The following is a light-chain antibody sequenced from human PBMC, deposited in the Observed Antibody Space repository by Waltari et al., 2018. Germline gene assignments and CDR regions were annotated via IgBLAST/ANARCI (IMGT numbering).Light chain of an antibody. J-gene: IGLJ2*01. Sequence: QSVLTQPPSVSGAPGQRVTISCTGSDSNLGHYDVHWFQQFPGLAPNLLMSDNDKRPAGVSDRFSGSKSGTSASLTITGLQTEDDADYYCQSYDSSLSAVLFGGGTRLTVL. CDR2: DND. CDR1: DSNLGHYD. V-gene: IGLV1-40*01. CDR3: QSYDSSLSAVL.